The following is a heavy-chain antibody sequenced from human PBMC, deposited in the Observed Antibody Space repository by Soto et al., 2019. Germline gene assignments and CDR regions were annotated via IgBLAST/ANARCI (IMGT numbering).Heavy chain of an antibody. Sequence: QVQLVQSAAEVKKPGASVKVSCQASGYTFIRYGITWVRQAPGQGLEWMGWISPNNDYTINAQKFQGRLTMTTDTSTRITYMALRALKSDDTAVYYCARGGYYDNSWGKLSHYGLDVWGQGTSVTVSS. CDR3: ARGGYYDNSWGKLSHYGLDV. CDR2: ISPNNDYT. CDR1: GYTFIRYG. J-gene: IGHJ6*02. V-gene: IGHV1-18*01. D-gene: IGHD3-22*01.